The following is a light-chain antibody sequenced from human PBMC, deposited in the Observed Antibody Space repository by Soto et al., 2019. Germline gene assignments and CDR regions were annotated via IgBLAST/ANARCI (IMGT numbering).Light chain of an antibody. CDR1: SSDVGGYKY. CDR2: DVS. Sequence: QSALTQPASVSGSPGQSITISCTGTSSDVGGYKYVSWYQHHPGKGPKLMLYDVSNRPSGVSNRFSGSKSGNTASLTISGLQAEDEADYYCSSYTSSTTYVVGTGTKLTVL. J-gene: IGLJ1*01. V-gene: IGLV2-14*01. CDR3: SSYTSSTTYV.